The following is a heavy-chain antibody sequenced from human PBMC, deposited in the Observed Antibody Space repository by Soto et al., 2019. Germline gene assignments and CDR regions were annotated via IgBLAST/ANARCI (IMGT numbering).Heavy chain of an antibody. CDR2: IYYSGST. D-gene: IGHD6-19*01. CDR3: ARLPGYSSGVFDY. Sequence: SETLSLTCTVSGGSISSSSYYWGWIRQPPGKGLEWIGYIYYSGSTNYNPSLKSRVTISVDTSKKQFSLKLSSVTAADTAVYYCARLPGYSSGVFDYWGQGSLVTVSS. V-gene: IGHV4-61*05. J-gene: IGHJ4*02. CDR1: GGSISSSSYY.